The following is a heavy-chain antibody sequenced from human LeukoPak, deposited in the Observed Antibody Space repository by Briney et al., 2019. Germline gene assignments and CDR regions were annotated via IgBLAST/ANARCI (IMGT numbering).Heavy chain of an antibody. CDR2: INHSGST. CDR3: ARSGARFLGSGYSHRRGYFDY. Sequence: SETLSLTXAVYGGSFSGYYWSWIRQPPGKGLEWIEEINHSGSTNYNPSLKSRVTISVDTSKNQFSLKLSSVTAADTAVYYCARSGARFLGSGYSHRRGYFDYWGQGTLVTVSS. V-gene: IGHV4-34*01. CDR1: GGSFSGYY. J-gene: IGHJ4*02. D-gene: IGHD3-3*01.